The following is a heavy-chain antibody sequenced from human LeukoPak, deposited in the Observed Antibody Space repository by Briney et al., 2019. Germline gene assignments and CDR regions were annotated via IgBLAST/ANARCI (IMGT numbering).Heavy chain of an antibody. D-gene: IGHD2-8*01. V-gene: IGHV1-2*02. CDR2: INPDSGGT. J-gene: IGHJ4*02. CDR3: ARTSYEWPRANFDY. Sequence: ASVKVSCKASGYTFTDYFLHWVRQAPGQGLEWMGWINPDSGGTNYAQMFQGRVTMTRDTSISTAYMELSRLRSDDTAVYYCARTSYEWPRANFDYWGQGTLVTVSS. CDR1: GYTFTDYF.